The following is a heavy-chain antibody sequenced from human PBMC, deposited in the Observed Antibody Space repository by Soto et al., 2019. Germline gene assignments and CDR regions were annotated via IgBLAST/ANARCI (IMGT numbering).Heavy chain of an antibody. V-gene: IGHV1-3*01. CDR1: GYTFTSYA. CDR3: ARSIVVVTALDY. Sequence: ASVKVSCKASGYTFTSYAMHWERQAPGQRLEWMGWINAGNGNTKYSQKFQGRVTITRDTSASTAYMELSSLRSEDTAVYYCARSIVVVTALDYWGQGTLVTVS. CDR2: INAGNGNT. D-gene: IGHD2-21*02. J-gene: IGHJ4*02.